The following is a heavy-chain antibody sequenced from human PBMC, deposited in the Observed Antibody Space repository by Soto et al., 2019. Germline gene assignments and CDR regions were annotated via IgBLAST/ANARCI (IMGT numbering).Heavy chain of an antibody. CDR2: ISSSSSYI. CDR1: GFTFSSYT. V-gene: IGHV3-21*01. D-gene: IGHD1-20*01. CDR3: ARILIIGPTRGSYFDY. J-gene: IGHJ4*02. Sequence: EVQLVESGGGLVKPGGSLRLSCAASGFTFSSYTMNWVRQAPGKGLEWVSSISSSSSYIYYADSVKGRFTISRDNAKKPRYLQMNGLRAEDTAVYYCARILIIGPTRGSYFDYWGQGTLVTVSS.